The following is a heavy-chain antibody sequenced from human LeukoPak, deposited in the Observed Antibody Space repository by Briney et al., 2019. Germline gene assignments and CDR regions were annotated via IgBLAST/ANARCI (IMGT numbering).Heavy chain of an antibody. CDR2: IIPIFGTA. D-gene: IGHD2-2*01. J-gene: IGHJ4*02. CDR1: GGTFSSYA. V-gene: IGHV1-69*13. Sequence: SVKVSCKASGGTFSSYAISWVRQAPGQGLEWMGGIIPIFGTANYAQKFQGRVTITADESTSTAYMELSSLRSEDTAVYFCARVLIRYCSSTSCFFDYRGQGAQVTASS. CDR3: ARVLIRYCSSTSCFFDY.